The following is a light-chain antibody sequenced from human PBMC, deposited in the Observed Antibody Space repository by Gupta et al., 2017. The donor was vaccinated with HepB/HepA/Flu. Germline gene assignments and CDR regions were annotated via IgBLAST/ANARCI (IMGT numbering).Light chain of an antibody. CDR2: GNS. CDR1: SSNIGAGYD. Sequence: QSVLTHPPSVSGAPGQRATISCTGSSSNIGAGYDLHWYQQLPGTAPKLLIYGNSNRPSGVPDRFSGSKSGTSASLAITGLQAEDEADYYCQSYDSSLSGFWVFGGGTKLTVL. J-gene: IGLJ3*02. V-gene: IGLV1-40*01. CDR3: QSYDSSLSGFWV.